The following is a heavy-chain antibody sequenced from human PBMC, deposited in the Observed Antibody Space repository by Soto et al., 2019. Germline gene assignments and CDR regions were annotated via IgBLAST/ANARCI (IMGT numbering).Heavy chain of an antibody. CDR1: SVSISSSNW. J-gene: IGHJ4*02. CDR3: ARSRAGYSSGIDY. Sequence: SETLSLTCAVSSVSISSSNWCSWLRQPPGKGLEWIGEINHSGSTNYTPSLKSRVTISVDTSKNQFSLKLSSVTAADMAVYYCARSRAGYSSGIDYWGQGTLVTVSS. D-gene: IGHD6-19*01. V-gene: IGHV4-4*02. CDR2: INHSGST.